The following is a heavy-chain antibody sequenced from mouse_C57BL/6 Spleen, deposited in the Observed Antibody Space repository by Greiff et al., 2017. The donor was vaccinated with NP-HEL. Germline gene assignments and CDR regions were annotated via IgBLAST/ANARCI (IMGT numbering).Heavy chain of an antibody. Sequence: VKLQQSGAELVRPGASVTLSCKASGYTFTDYDMHWVKQTPVHGLEWIGAIDPETGGTAYNQKFKGKAILTADKSSSTAYMELRSLTSEDSAVYYCTPYYSNQGFAYWGQGTLVTVSA. CDR3: TPYYSNQGFAY. CDR2: IDPETGGT. D-gene: IGHD2-5*01. CDR1: GYTFTDYD. V-gene: IGHV1-15*01. J-gene: IGHJ3*01.